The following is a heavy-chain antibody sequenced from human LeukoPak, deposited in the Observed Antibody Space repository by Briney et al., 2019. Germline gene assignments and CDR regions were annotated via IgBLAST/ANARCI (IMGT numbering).Heavy chain of an antibody. CDR2: IWYDGSNK. CDR3: GRGSVGFGELNY. J-gene: IGHJ4*02. D-gene: IGHD3-10*01. V-gene: IGHV3-33*01. Sequence: GGSLRLSCAASGFTFSSHGMHWVRQAPGNGLEWVAVIWYDGSNKYYADSVKGRFTLSRDNSKNTLYLQMNSLRIEDTAVYYCGRGSVGFGELNYWGQGTLVTVSS. CDR1: GFTFSSHG.